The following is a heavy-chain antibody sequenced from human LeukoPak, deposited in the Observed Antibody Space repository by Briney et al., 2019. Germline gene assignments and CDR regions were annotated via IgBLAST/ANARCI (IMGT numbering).Heavy chain of an antibody. J-gene: IGHJ6*04. CDR2: ISWNSGSI. D-gene: IGHD6-19*01. V-gene: IGHV3-9*01. CDR3: AKAVAGTMDV. Sequence: GGSLRLSCAASGFTFDDYAVHWVRQAPGKGLEWVSGISWNSGSIGYADPVKGRFTISRDNAKNSLYLQMNSLRAEDTALYYCAKAVAGTMDVWGKGTTVTISS. CDR1: GFTFDDYA.